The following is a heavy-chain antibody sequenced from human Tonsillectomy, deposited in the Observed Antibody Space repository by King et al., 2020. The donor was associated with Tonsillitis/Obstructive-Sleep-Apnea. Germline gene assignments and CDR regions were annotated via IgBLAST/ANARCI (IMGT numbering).Heavy chain of an antibody. CDR3: ARDLSIAYFDY. CDR2: IDATGNHV. J-gene: IGHJ4*02. Sequence: VQLVESGGGLVKPGGSLMLSCAASAFAFAYYTFDWVRQAPGKGLEWVSSIDATGNHVYYADSVKGRFTISRDNAKKSLYLEMTSLSADDTAVYYCARDLSIAYFDYWGQGTLVTVSS. V-gene: IGHV3-21*01. CDR1: AFAFAYYT.